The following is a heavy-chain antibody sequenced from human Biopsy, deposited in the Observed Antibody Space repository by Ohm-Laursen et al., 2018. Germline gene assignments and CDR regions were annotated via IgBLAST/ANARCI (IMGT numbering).Heavy chain of an antibody. CDR1: GFTFSSYA. CDR3: ARDRYYGSESYYSHYNMDV. Sequence: SLRLSCAASGFTFSSYAMTWFRQAPGKGLEWVSTISGNSDIIYDTDSVKGRFTISRDNSKNTLYLQMSSLRADDSAVYYCARDRYYGSESYYSHYNMDVWGQGTTVSVSS. J-gene: IGHJ6*02. D-gene: IGHD3-10*01. CDR2: ISGNSDII. V-gene: IGHV3-23*01.